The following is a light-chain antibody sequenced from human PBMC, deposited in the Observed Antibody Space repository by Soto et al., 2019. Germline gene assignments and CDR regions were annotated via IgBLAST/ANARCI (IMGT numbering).Light chain of an antibody. V-gene: IGKV3D-20*01. Sequence: ELVLTQSPATLSLSPGERATLSCGASQSISRNHLAWYQQKPGLAPRLVIYDASSRATGIPDRFSGSGSGTDFTLTISRLEPEDFAVYYCQQYLTSPETFGQGTKVDIK. CDR2: DAS. CDR3: QQYLTSPET. CDR1: QSISRNH. J-gene: IGKJ1*01.